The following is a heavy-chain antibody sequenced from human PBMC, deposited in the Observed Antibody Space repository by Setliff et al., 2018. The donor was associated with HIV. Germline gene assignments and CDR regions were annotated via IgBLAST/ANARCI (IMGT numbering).Heavy chain of an antibody. CDR1: GFTFSDYY. D-gene: IGHD3-10*01. CDR3: TRGRLLWSGSYYYYYMDV. J-gene: IGHJ6*03. V-gene: IGHV3-72*01. CDR2: SRNKANSYTT. Sequence: PGGSLRLSCVASGFTFSDYYISWDRQAPGKGLEWVGRSRNKANSYTTEYAASVKGRFTISRDDSKKSLYLQMNSLKTEDTAVYYCTRGRLLWSGSYYYYYMDVWGKGTTVTVSS.